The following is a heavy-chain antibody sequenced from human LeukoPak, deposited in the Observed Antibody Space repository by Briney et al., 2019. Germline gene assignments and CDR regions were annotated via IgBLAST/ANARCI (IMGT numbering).Heavy chain of an antibody. CDR3: ARVRFLEWLPFDY. J-gene: IGHJ4*02. V-gene: IGHV4-31*03. D-gene: IGHD3-3*01. Sequence: SETLSLTCTVSGGSISSGDYYWSWIRQRPGKGLEWIGSIYYSGVTYYNPSLESRVTISVDTSKNPFSLNLSCVTAADTAVYYCARVRFLEWLPFDYWGQGTLVTVSS. CDR1: GGSISSGDYY. CDR2: IYYSGVT.